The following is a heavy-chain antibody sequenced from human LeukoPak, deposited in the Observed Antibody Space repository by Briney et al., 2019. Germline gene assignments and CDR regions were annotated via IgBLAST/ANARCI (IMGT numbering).Heavy chain of an antibody. CDR3: AREDYYDGSNYIDSFDI. D-gene: IGHD3-22*01. J-gene: IGHJ3*02. CDR1: GFTFSSYE. CDR2: ISRSGGTI. V-gene: IGHV3-48*03. Sequence: PGGSLRPSCAASGFTFSSYEMNWVRQAPGKGLEWVSYISRSGGTIYYADSVKGRFTISRDNAKNSLYLQMNSLRAEDTAVYYCAREDYYDGSNYIDSFDIWGRGTMVTVSS.